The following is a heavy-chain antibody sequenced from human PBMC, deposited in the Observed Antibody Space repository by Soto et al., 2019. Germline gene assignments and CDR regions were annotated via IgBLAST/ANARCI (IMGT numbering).Heavy chain of an antibody. CDR3: ARQRGSSGYDFGY. J-gene: IGHJ4*02. CDR1: GYSFTTYW. CDR2: IYPGDSDT. Sequence: PGESLKISCEGSGYSFTTYWIAWVRQMPGKGLEWMGIIYPGDSDTRYRPSIQGQVTISADKSISTAYLQWSSLKASDTGIYYCARQRGSSGYDFGYWGQGTLVTVSS. D-gene: IGHD5-12*01. V-gene: IGHV5-51*01.